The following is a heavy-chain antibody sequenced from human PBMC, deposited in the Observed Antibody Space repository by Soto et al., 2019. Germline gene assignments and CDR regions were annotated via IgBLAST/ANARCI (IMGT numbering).Heavy chain of an antibody. D-gene: IGHD6-19*01. CDR1: GGSISSGGYY. J-gene: IGHJ6*02. CDR3: ARGTQIAVADGGMDV. Sequence: QVQLQESGPGLVKPSQTLSLTCTVSGGSISSGGYYWSWIRQHPGKGLEWIGYIYYSGSTYYNPSLKRRVTISVDTSKNQFSLKLSSVTAADTAVYYCARGTQIAVADGGMDVWGQGTTVTVSS. V-gene: IGHV4-31*03. CDR2: IYYSGST.